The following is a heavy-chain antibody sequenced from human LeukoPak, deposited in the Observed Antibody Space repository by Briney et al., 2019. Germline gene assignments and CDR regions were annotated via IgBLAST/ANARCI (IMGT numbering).Heavy chain of an antibody. Sequence: KTSETLSLTCAVYGGSFSGYYWSWIRQPPGKRLEWIGEINHSGSTNYNPSLKSRVTISVDTSKNQFSLKLSSVTAADTAVYYCARASSSSLFDYWGQGTLVTVSS. V-gene: IGHV4-34*01. D-gene: IGHD6-6*01. CDR1: GGSFSGYY. CDR2: INHSGST. CDR3: ARASSSSLFDY. J-gene: IGHJ4*02.